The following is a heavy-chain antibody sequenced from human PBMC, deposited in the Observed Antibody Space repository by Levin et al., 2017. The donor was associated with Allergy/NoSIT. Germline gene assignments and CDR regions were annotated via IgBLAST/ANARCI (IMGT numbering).Heavy chain of an antibody. CDR1: GFSFSTSGVG. J-gene: IGHJ4*02. CDR2: IYWDDDK. Sequence: SGPTLVKPTQTLTLTCSFSGFSFSTSGVGVAWIRQPRGKALEWLALIYWDDDKRYIPSLKSRLTVTKEAEKNQVVLMMSKMDPLETGTYYCAHLRDVDRYGAGSYRYFDDWGPGTVVTVSS. V-gene: IGHV2-5*02. CDR3: AHLRDVDRYGAGSYRYFDD. D-gene: IGHD3-10*01.